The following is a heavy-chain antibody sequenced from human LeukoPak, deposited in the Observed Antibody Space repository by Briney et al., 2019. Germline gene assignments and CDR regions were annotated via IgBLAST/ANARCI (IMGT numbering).Heavy chain of an antibody. Sequence: SETLSLTCSVSGGSISSGGYYWSWIRQHPGKGLEWIGYIYYSGSTYYNPSLKSRVTISVDTSKNQFSLKLSSVTAADTAVYYCARANRGGGSCYSDYWGQGTLVTVSS. V-gene: IGHV4-31*03. CDR1: GGSISSGGYY. D-gene: IGHD2-15*01. CDR3: ARANRGGGSCYSDY. J-gene: IGHJ4*02. CDR2: IYYSGST.